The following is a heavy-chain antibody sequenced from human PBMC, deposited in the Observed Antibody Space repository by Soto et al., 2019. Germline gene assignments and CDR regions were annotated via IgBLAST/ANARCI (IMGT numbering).Heavy chain of an antibody. Sequence: QVQLQQSGPGLVKPSQTLSLTCAISGDSVSSNSATWDWIRQSPSRGLEWLGRTYYRSKWSNDYAVSLKGRXTXNXXTSNNQFSLHLNSVTPDDTAVYSCARLIGNSWLDSWGQGTLVTVSS. CDR2: TYYRSKWSN. J-gene: IGHJ5*01. D-gene: IGHD3-16*01. CDR3: ARLIGNSWLDS. CDR1: GDSVSSNSAT. V-gene: IGHV6-1*01.